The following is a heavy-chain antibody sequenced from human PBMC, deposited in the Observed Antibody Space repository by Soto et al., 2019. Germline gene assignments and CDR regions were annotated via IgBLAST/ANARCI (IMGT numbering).Heavy chain of an antibody. CDR2: ISYDGSNK. Sequence: GGSLRLSCAASGFTFSSYAMHWVRQAPGKGLEWVAVISYDGSNKYYADSVKGRFTISRDNSKNTLYLQMNSLRAEDTAVYYCARDSKMSSGYYSHAPESFQHWGRGTLVTVSS. CDR1: GFTFSSYA. D-gene: IGHD3-22*01. CDR3: ARDSKMSSGYYSHAPESFQH. V-gene: IGHV3-30-3*01. J-gene: IGHJ1*01.